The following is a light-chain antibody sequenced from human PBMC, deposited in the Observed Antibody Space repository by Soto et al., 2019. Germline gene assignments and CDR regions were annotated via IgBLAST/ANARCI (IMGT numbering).Light chain of an antibody. CDR3: AAWDDSLNGPV. Sequence: QSALTQPASVSGSPGQSITISCTGTSNDVGSCNIVSWSQEHPGKAPKLMIYEGSKRPSGVPDRISGSRSGTSGSLAISGLQSDDEAHYYCAAWDDSLNGPVFGGGTKLTVL. CDR2: EGS. CDR1: SNDVGSCNI. J-gene: IGLJ2*01. V-gene: IGLV2-14*02.